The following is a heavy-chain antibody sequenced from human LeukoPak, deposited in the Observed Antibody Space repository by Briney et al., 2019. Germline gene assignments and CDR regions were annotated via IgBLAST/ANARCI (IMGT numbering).Heavy chain of an antibody. J-gene: IGHJ4*02. D-gene: IGHD6-19*01. CDR1: GFTFSSYA. CDR3: ARGSSRYSSGHFDY. CDR2: ISYDGSNK. Sequence: GGSLRLSCAASGFTFSSYAMHWVRQAPGKGLEWVAVISYDGSNKYYADSVKGRFTISRDNSKNTLYLQMNSLRAEDTAVYYCARGSSRYSSGHFDYWGQGTLVTVSS. V-gene: IGHV3-30*04.